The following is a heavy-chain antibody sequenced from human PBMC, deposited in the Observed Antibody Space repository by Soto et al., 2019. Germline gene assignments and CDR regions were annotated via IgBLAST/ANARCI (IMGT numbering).Heavy chain of an antibody. CDR1: GGSFSGYY. CDR2: INHSGST. J-gene: IGHJ5*02. CDR3: ARGRWLVWRGDWFDP. V-gene: IGHV4-34*01. Sequence: PSETLSLTCAVYGGSFSGYYWSWIRQPPGKGLEWIGEINHSGSTNYNPSLKSRVTISVDTSKNQFSLKLSSVTAADTAVYYCARGRWLVWRGDWFDPWGQGTLVTVS. D-gene: IGHD6-19*01.